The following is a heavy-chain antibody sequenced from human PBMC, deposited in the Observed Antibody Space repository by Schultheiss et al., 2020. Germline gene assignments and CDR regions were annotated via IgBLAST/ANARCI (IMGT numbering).Heavy chain of an antibody. CDR3: ARDSQVGASFDY. CDR2: VYYSGST. Sequence: SETLSLTCAVYGGSFSGYYWSWIRQPPGKGLEWIGYVYYSGSTNYNPSLKSRVTISVDTSKNQFSLKLSSVTAADTAVYYCARDSQVGASFDYWGQGTLVT. CDR1: GGSFSGYY. J-gene: IGHJ4*02. D-gene: IGHD1-26*01. V-gene: IGHV4-59*01.